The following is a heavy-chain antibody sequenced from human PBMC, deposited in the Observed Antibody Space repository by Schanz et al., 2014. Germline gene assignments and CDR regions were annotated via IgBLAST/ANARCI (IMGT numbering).Heavy chain of an antibody. V-gene: IGHV3-72*01. D-gene: IGHD3-16*01. Sequence: VQLVESGGGVVRPGRSLRLSCATSGFTFSRFGMHWVRQAPGKGLEWVGRITNKPNNYNTEYAASVKGRFTISRDDSRNSLYLQMSSLKTEDTAVYYCVRLDVHDYWGQGTLVTVSS. CDR1: GFTFSRFG. CDR3: VRLDVHDY. J-gene: IGHJ4*02. CDR2: ITNKPNNYNT.